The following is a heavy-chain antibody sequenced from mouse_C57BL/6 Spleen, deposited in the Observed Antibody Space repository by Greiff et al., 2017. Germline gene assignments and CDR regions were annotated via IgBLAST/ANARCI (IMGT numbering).Heavy chain of an antibody. CDR3: ARIYYDYDGDYFDY. J-gene: IGHJ2*01. CDR2: IRNKANGYTT. Sequence: DVQLVESGGGLVQPGGSLSLSCAASGFTFTDYYMSWVRQPPGKALEWLGFIRNKANGYTTEYSASVKGRFTISRDNSQSILYLQMNALRAEDSATYYCARIYYDYDGDYFDYWGQGTTLTVSS. CDR1: GFTFTDYY. V-gene: IGHV7-3*01. D-gene: IGHD2-4*01.